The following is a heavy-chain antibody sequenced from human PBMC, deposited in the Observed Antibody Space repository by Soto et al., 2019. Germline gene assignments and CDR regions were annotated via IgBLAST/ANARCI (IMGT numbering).Heavy chain of an antibody. V-gene: IGHV1-46*01. CDR3: ARGPSCGGDCYLFDY. D-gene: IGHD2-21*02. J-gene: IGHJ4*02. CDR2: INPGGGRT. CDR1: GYTFTSYY. Sequence: ASVKVSCKASGYTFTSYYIHWVRQAPGQGLEWVAMINPGGGRTKNAQMFQGRVTLTRDTSMGTVDMELSSLTSADTAVYYCARGPSCGGDCYLFDYWGQGSPVTVS.